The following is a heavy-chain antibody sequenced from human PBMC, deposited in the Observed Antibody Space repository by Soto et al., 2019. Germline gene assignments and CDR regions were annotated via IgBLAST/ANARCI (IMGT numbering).Heavy chain of an antibody. CDR1: GFTFSSYA. Sequence: VGSLRLSWAASGFTFSSYAMSWVRQAPGKGLEWVSAISGSGGSTYYADSVKGRFTISRDNSKNTLYLQMNSLRAEDTAVYYCAKDLGSGSYSVDYYYYYGMDVWGQGTTVTVSS. J-gene: IGHJ6*02. D-gene: IGHD1-26*01. V-gene: IGHV3-23*01. CDR3: AKDLGSGSYSVDYYYYYGMDV. CDR2: ISGSGGST.